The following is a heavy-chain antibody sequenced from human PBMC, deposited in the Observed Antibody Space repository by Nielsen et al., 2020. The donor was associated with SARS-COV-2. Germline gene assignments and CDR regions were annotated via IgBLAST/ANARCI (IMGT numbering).Heavy chain of an antibody. CDR1: GFTFSSYA. V-gene: IGHV3-30-3*01. Sequence: GESLKISCAASGFTFSSYAMHWVRQAPGKGLEWVAVISYDGSNKYYADSVKGRFTISRDNSKNTLYLQMNSLRAEDTAVYYCARVTRTYSSGWYVDGWFDPWGQGTLVTVSS. D-gene: IGHD6-19*01. CDR2: ISYDGSNK. J-gene: IGHJ5*02. CDR3: ARVTRTYSSGWYVDGWFDP.